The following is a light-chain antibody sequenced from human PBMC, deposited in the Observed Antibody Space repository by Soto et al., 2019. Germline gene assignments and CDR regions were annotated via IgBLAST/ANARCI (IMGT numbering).Light chain of an antibody. CDR2: EVS. CDR1: SSDIGAYKY. V-gene: IGLV2-14*01. J-gene: IGLJ2*01. Sequence: QSALTQPASVSGSPGQSVTISCTGTSSDIGAYKYVSWYQHHPGKSPRLMIYEVSNRPSGVSNRFSASKSGNTASLTISGLQAEDEADYYCCSSRSTSTLVFGGGTKLTVL. CDR3: CSSRSTSTLV.